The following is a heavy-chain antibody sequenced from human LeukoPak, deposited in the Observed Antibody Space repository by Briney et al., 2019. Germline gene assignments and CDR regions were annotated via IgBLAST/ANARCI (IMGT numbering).Heavy chain of an antibody. CDR3: ARGGGGLRYFDWLSTGAVYFDY. J-gene: IGHJ4*02. V-gene: IGHV4-59*01. Sequence: PSETLSLTCTVSGGSISSYHWSWIRQPPGKGLEWIGYIYYSGSTNYNPSLKSRVTISVDTSKNQFSLKLSSVTAADTAVYYCARGGGGLRYFDWLSTGAVYFDYWGQGTLVTVSS. CDR2: IYYSGST. CDR1: GGSISSYH. D-gene: IGHD3-9*01.